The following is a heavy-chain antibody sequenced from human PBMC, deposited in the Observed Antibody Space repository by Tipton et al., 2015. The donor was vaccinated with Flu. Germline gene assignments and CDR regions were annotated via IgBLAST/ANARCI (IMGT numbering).Heavy chain of an antibody. CDR2: INHSGSP. V-gene: IGHV4-34*01. Sequence: TLSLTCAAKSGSFGGNYWSWVRQPPGKGLEWIGAINHSGSPNYNMSLKSRVTISMDTSGNQISLKLNSVTAADTAVYYCARGMGYYYYAMDVWGQGTTVIVSS. CDR1: SGSFGGNY. CDR3: ARGMGYYYYAMDV. D-gene: IGHD6-13*01. J-gene: IGHJ6*02.